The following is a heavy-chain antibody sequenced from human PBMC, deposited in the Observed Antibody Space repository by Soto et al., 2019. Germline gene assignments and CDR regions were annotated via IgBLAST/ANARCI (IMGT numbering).Heavy chain of an antibody. CDR2: ISYDGSNK. J-gene: IGHJ4*02. CDR3: AKDNDIAAVGYYFDY. D-gene: IGHD6-13*01. V-gene: IGHV3-30*18. Sequence: PGGSLRLSCAASGFTFSSYGMHWVRQAPGKGLEWVAVISYDGSNKYYADSVKGRFTISRDNSKNTLYLQMNSLRAEDTAVYYCAKDNDIAAVGYYFDYWGQGTLVTVSS. CDR1: GFTFSSYG.